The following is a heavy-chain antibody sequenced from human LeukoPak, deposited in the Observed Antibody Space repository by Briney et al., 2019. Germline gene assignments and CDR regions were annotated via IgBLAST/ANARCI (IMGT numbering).Heavy chain of an antibody. CDR3: ARDRYYYDSSGYYFQSNYYYYMDV. CDR1: GYTFTSYD. D-gene: IGHD3-22*01. Sequence: GASVKVSGKASGYTFTSYDINWVRQATGQGLEWMGWMNPNSGNTGYAQKFQGRVTMTRNTSISTAYMELSSLRSEDTAVYYCARDRYYYDSSGYYFQSNYYYYMDVWGKGTTVTVSS. V-gene: IGHV1-8*01. CDR2: MNPNSGNT. J-gene: IGHJ6*03.